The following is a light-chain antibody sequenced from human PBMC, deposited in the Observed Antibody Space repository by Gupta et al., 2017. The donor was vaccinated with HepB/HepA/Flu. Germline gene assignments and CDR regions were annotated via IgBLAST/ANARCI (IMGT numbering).Light chain of an antibody. J-gene: IGLJ2*01. Sequence: SSELTQPLSVSVALGQTARITCGGNNSGSKNVHWYQQKPGQAPVLVIYRDSNRPSGIPERFSGSNSGNTATLTISRAKAGDEADYYCQVWDSSTVFGGGTKLTVL. V-gene: IGLV3-9*01. CDR3: QVWDSSTV. CDR2: RDS. CDR1: NSGSKN.